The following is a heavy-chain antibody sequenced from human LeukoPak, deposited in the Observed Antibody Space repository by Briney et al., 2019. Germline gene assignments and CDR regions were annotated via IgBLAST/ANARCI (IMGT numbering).Heavy chain of an antibody. CDR3: AKTGLIDAFDI. CDR2: IRFDGSDK. V-gene: IGHV3-30*02. CDR1: GFTFSSNG. Sequence: GRSLRLSCAASGFTFSSNGMHWVRQAPGKGLEWVAFIRFDGSDKYYADSVKGRFTLSRDNSKNTLYLQMNSLRTQDTAVYYCAKTGLIDAFDIWGQGTMVTVSS. J-gene: IGHJ3*02.